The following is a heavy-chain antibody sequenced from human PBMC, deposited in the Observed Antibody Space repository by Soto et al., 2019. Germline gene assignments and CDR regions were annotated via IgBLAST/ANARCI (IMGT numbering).Heavy chain of an antibody. Sequence: PGGSLRVSCAASGFTFRSYAMSWVRQAPGKGLEWVSAISGSGGSTYYADSVKGRFTISRDNSKNTLYLQMNSLRAEDTAVYYCAKVSGLGYCSGGSCYHFDYWGQGTLVTVSS. D-gene: IGHD2-15*01. CDR3: AKVSGLGYCSGGSCYHFDY. CDR1: GFTFRSYA. V-gene: IGHV3-23*01. CDR2: ISGSGGST. J-gene: IGHJ4*02.